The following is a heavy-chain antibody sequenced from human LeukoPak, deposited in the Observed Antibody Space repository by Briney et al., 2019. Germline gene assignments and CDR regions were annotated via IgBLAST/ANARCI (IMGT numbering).Heavy chain of an antibody. CDR3: ARDLGTGEVSGFDY. Sequence: GGSLRLSCAASGFTFSSYGMHWVRQAPGKGLEWVAVIWYDGSKKYYADSVKGRFTISRDQSKGTLYLQMNSLRPEDTALYSCARDLGTGEVSGFDYWGQGTLVTVSS. CDR1: GFTFSSYG. CDR2: IWYDGSKK. V-gene: IGHV3-33*01. D-gene: IGHD7-27*01. J-gene: IGHJ4*02.